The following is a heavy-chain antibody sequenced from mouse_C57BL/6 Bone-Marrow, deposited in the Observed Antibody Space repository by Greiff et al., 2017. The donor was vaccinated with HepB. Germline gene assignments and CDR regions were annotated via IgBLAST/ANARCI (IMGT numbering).Heavy chain of an antibody. CDR3: ARGPYDYDEGGYFDV. J-gene: IGHJ1*03. Sequence: EVNVVESEGGLVQPGSSMKLSCTASGFTFSDYYMAWVRQVPEKGLEWVANINYDGSSTYYLDSLKSRFIISRDNAKNILYLQMSSLKSEDTATYYCARGPYDYDEGGYFDVWGTGTTVTVSS. D-gene: IGHD2-4*01. V-gene: IGHV5-16*01. CDR2: INYDGSST. CDR1: GFTFSDYY.